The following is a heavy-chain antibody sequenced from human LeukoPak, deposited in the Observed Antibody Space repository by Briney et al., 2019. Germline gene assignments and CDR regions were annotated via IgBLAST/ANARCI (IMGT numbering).Heavy chain of an antibody. CDR2: INHSGST. V-gene: IGHV4-34*01. D-gene: IGHD5-12*01. Sequence: SETLSLTCAVYGGSFSGYYWSWIRQPPGQGLEWIGEINHSGSTNYNPSLKSRVTISVDTSKNQFSLKLSSVTAADTAVYYCARGLWLKVAFDNWGQGTMVTVSS. CDR1: GGSFSGYY. CDR3: ARGLWLKVAFDN. J-gene: IGHJ3*02.